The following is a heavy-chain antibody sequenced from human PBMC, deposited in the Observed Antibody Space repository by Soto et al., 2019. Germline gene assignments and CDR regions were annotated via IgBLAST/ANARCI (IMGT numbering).Heavy chain of an antibody. J-gene: IGHJ5*02. V-gene: IGHV4-59*01. D-gene: IGHD6-13*01. CDR2: IYYSGST. Sequence: LIRQPPGKGLEWIGYIYYSGSTNYNPSLKSRVTISVDTSKNQFSLKLSSVTAADTAVYYCARAVPSTAAAGTGVNWFDPWGQGTLVTVST. CDR3: ARAVPSTAAAGTGVNWFDP.